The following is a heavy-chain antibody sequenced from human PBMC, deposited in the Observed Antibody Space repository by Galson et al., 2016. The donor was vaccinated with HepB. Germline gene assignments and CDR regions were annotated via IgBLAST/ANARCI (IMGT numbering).Heavy chain of an antibody. J-gene: IGHJ6*02. V-gene: IGHV3-21*01. D-gene: IGHD3-10*01. Sequence: SLRLSCAASGFSFTNYSMNWVRQAPGKGLEWVSSISSSSNLIYYSESMKGRLTVSRDNAKNSLYLQMKSLRAEDTAVYYCARENVITKVRGRIAAYGMDVWGQGTTVTVSS. CDR2: ISSSSNLI. CDR3: ARENVITKVRGRIAAYGMDV. CDR1: GFSFTNYS.